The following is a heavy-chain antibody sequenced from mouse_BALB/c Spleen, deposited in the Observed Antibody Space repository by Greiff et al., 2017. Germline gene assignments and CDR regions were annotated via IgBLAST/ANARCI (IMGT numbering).Heavy chain of an antibody. CDR2: ISSGGSYT. CDR1: GFTFSSYA. Sequence: LVESGGGLVKPGGSLKLSCAASGFTFSSYAMSWVRQSPEKRLEWVAEISSGGSYTYYPDTVTGRFTISRDNAKNTLYLEMSSLRSEDTAMYYCAREDGSSPPWFAYWGQGTLVTVSA. V-gene: IGHV5-9-4*01. CDR3: AREDGSSPPWFAY. J-gene: IGHJ3*01. D-gene: IGHD1-1*01.